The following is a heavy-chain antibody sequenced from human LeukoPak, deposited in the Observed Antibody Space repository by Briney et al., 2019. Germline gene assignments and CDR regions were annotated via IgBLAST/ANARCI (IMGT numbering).Heavy chain of an antibody. J-gene: IGHJ6*02. V-gene: IGHV1-2*02. CDR2: INPNSGGT. CDR3: ARADSEMATDYLLYYYYGMDV. CDR1: GHTFTAYY. Sequence: GASVKVSCKASGHTFTAYYMFWVRQAPGQGLEWMGWINPNSGGTNYAQKFQGRVTMTRDTSISTAYMELSRLRSDDTAVYYCARADSEMATDYLLYYYYGMDVWGQGTTVTVSS. D-gene: IGHD5-24*01.